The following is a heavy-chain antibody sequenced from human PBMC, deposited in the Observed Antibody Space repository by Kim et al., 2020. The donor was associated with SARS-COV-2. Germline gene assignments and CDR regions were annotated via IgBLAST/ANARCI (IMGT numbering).Heavy chain of an antibody. CDR3: ARGPNYSPFDY. D-gene: IGHD4-4*01. Sequence: GGSLRLSCTASGSTFSSYEMNWVRQAPGKGLEWVSYIIGSGTTIYYADSVRGRFTISRDNDKNSLFLQMNSLRAEDTAVYYCARGPNYSPFDYWGQGTLVTVSS. J-gene: IGHJ4*02. V-gene: IGHV3-48*03. CDR2: IIGSGTTI. CDR1: GSTFSSYE.